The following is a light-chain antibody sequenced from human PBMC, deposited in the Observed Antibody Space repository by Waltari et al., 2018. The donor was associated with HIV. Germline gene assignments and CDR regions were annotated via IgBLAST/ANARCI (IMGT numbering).Light chain of an antibody. V-gene: IGLV3-9*01. CDR2: RSR. J-gene: IGLJ2*01. CDR3: QVWDSRTVV. Sequence: YDLSQPLSVSVDLGQTARITCGGDNSGRKNVHWYQQKPGQAPVLVIYRSRNRPSGITDRISASKAGSMVTLIISRVQIEDEADYFCQVWDSRTVVFGGGTTLTVL. CDR1: NSGRKN.